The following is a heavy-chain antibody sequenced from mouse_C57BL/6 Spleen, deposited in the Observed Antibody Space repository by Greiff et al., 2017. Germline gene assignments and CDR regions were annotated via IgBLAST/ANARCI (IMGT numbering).Heavy chain of an antibody. Sequence: VQLQESGAELVRPGASVTLSCKASGYTFTDYEMHWVKQTPVHGLEWIGAIDPETGGTAYNQKFKGKAILTADKSSSTAYMELRSLTSEDSAVYYCTRSALYGSSYFDYWGQGTTLTVSS. CDR3: TRSALYGSSYFDY. D-gene: IGHD1-1*01. J-gene: IGHJ2*01. V-gene: IGHV1-15*01. CDR1: GYTFTDYE. CDR2: IDPETGGT.